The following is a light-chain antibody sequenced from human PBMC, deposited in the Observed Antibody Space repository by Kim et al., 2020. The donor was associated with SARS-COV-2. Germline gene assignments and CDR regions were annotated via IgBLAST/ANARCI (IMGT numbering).Light chain of an antibody. CDR2: GAS. V-gene: IGKV3-20*01. CDR3: QQYGSSPPT. J-gene: IGKJ3*01. CDR1: QSVSSSY. Sequence: SPGESAPLSCRASQSVSSSYLAWYQQKPGQAPRLLICGASSRATGIPDRFSGRGSGTDFTLTISRLEPEDFAVYYCQQYGSSPPTFGPGTKVDIK.